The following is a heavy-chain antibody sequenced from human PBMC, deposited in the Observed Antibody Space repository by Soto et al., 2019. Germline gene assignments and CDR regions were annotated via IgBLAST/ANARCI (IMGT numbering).Heavy chain of an antibody. CDR1: GGFVSSGNYY. CDR3: ARVERGTTTAVVDAFDI. J-gene: IGHJ3*02. CDR2: MSHSGGT. D-gene: IGHD4-4*01. V-gene: IGHV4-34*01. Sequence: QVQLQQWGAGLLKPSETLSLTCAVYGGFVSSGNYYWSWIRQPPGKGLEWIGEMSHSGGTHFNPSLKSRVTISVDTTKNQFSLKMNSMTAAATALYYCARVERGTTTAVVDAFDIWAPGTMVTVSS.